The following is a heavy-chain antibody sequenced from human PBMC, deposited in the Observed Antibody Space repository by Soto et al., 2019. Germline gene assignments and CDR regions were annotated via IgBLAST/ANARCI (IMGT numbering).Heavy chain of an antibody. CDR2: ISYDGSNK. D-gene: IGHD6-6*01. CDR3: AKDPYSSSSDY. V-gene: IGHV3-30*18. Sequence: QVQLVESGGGVVQPGRSLRLSCAASGFTFSSYGMHWVRQAPGKGLEWVAVISYDGSNKYYADSVKGRFTISRDNSKNTLYLQMNSLRAEDTAVYYCAKDPYSSSSDYWGQGTLVTVSS. J-gene: IGHJ4*02. CDR1: GFTFSSYG.